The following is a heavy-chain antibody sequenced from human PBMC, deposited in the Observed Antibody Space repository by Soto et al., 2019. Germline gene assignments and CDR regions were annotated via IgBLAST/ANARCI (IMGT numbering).Heavy chain of an antibody. V-gene: IGHV3-33*01. Sequence: QVQLVESGGGVVQPGRSLRLSCVASGFAFSTYGIHWVRQAPGKGLEWVAVIWYDGSIKYYADSVKGRFTISRDNSKNTLYLQINSLRVDDTAVYYCARASGPFDYWGRGTQVTVSS. CDR3: ARASGPFDY. CDR2: IWYDGSIK. J-gene: IGHJ4*02. CDR1: GFAFSTYG. D-gene: IGHD5-12*01.